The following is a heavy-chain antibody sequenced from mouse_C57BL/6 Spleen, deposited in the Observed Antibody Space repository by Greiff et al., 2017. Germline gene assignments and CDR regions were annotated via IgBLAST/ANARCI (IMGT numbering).Heavy chain of an antibody. Sequence: VKLQESGAELVKPGASVKMSCKASGYTFTSYWITWVKQRPGQGLEWIGDIYPGSGSTNYNEKFKSKATLTVDTSSSTAYMQLSSLTSEDSAVYYCARRGLRRGFDYWGQGTTLTVSS. CDR3: ARRGLRRGFDY. D-gene: IGHD2-4*01. CDR1: GYTFTSYW. CDR2: IYPGSGST. J-gene: IGHJ2*01. V-gene: IGHV1-55*01.